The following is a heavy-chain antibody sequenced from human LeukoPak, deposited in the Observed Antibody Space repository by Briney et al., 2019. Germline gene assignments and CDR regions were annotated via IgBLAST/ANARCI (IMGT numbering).Heavy chain of an antibody. J-gene: IGHJ4*02. D-gene: IGHD6-19*01. CDR3: ARDEWLVPFDY. Sequence: SETLSLTRTVSVGSISSSSYYWGWIRHPPGKGLEWMERIYYSGSTYYNPTLKSRVTISVDTSKNQFSLKLSSVTAAATAVYYCARDEWLVPFDYWGQGTLVTVSS. CDR1: VGSISSSSYY. CDR2: IYYSGST. V-gene: IGHV4-39*07.